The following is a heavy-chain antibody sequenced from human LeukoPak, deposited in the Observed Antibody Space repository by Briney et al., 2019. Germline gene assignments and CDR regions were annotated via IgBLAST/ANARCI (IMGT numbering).Heavy chain of an antibody. CDR2: IYYSGST. J-gene: IGHJ4*02. CDR3: ARTGSGSYDLFDY. CDR1: GGSISSYY. V-gene: IGHV4-59*01. D-gene: IGHD3-10*01. Sequence: SGTLSLTCTVSGGSISSYYWSWIRQPPGKGLEWIGYIYYSGSTNYNPPLKSRVTISVDTSKNQFSLKLSSVTAADTAVYYCARTGSGSYDLFDYWGQGTLVTVSS.